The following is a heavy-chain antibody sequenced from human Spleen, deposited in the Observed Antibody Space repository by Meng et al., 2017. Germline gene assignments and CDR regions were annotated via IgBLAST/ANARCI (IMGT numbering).Heavy chain of an antibody. V-gene: IGHV1-2*02. J-gene: IGHJ4*02. D-gene: IGHD2-15*01. CDR2: INPNSGGT. Sequence: ASVKVSCKASGYTFTGYYMHWVRQAPGQGLEWMGWINPNSGGTNYAQKFQGRVTMTRDTSISTAYMELSRLRSDDTAVYYCARDCCSEIGPIDYWGQGTLVTVSS. CDR3: ARDCCSEIGPIDY. CDR1: GYTFTGYY.